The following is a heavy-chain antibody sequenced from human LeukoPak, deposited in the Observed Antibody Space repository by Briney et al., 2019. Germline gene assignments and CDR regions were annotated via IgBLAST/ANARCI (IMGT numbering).Heavy chain of an antibody. D-gene: IGHD3-22*01. CDR3: AREGDSSGYYMSPVYYFDY. V-gene: IGHV1-18*01. Sequence: ASVKVSCKASGYTFTSYGISWVRQAPGQGLEWMGWISAYNGNTNYAQKLQGRVTMTTDTSTSTAYMELRSLRSDDTAVYYCAREGDSSGYYMSPVYYFDYWGQGTLVTVSS. J-gene: IGHJ4*02. CDR1: GYTFTSYG. CDR2: ISAYNGNT.